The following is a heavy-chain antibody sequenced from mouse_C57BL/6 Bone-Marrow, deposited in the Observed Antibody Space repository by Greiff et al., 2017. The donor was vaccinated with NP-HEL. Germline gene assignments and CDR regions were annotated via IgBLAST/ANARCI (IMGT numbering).Heavy chain of an antibody. CDR2: ILPGSGST. Sequence: QVQLKESGAELMKPGASVKLSCKATGYTFTGYWIEWVKQRPGHGLEWIGEILPGSGSTNYNEKFKGKATFTADTSSNTAYMQLSSLTTEDSAIYYCARRPFYYGSRVDFDYWGQGTTLTVAS. CDR1: GYTFTGYW. CDR3: ARRPFYYGSRVDFDY. J-gene: IGHJ2*01. D-gene: IGHD1-1*01. V-gene: IGHV1-9*01.